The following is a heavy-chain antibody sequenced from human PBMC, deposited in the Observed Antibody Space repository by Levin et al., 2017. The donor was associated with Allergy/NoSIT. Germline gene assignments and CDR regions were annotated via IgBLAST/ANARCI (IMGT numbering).Heavy chain of an antibody. J-gene: IGHJ2*01. D-gene: IGHD2-8*01. Sequence: GASVKVSCKASGYTFTSYAMNWVRQAPGQGLEWMGWINTNTGNPTYAQGFTGRFVFSLDTSVSTAYLQISSLKAEDTAVYYCARGAGIEVCTNGVGYRTEDFDLWGRGTLVTVSS. CDR1: GYTFTSYA. CDR3: ARGAGIEVCTNGVGYRTEDFDL. V-gene: IGHV7-4-1*02. CDR2: INTNTGNP.